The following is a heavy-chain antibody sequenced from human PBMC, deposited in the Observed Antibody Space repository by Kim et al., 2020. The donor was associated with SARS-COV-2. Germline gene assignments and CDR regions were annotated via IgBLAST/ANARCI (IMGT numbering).Heavy chain of an antibody. Sequence: ASVKVSCKASGYTFTNNVIHWVRQAPGQGLEWMGWINSGNGVTKTSRKFPGRVTISRDTSATTAFLELSSLGSEDTAIYFCARQGGYSAYDSFDYWGQGTLVTVSS. CDR2: INSGNGVT. J-gene: IGHJ4*02. CDR3: ARQGGYSAYDSFDY. V-gene: IGHV1-3*01. D-gene: IGHD5-12*01. CDR1: GYTFTNNV.